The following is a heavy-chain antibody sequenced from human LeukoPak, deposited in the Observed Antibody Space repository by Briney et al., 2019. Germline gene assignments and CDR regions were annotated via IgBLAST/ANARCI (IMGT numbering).Heavy chain of an antibody. CDR1: GFTFNNCG. CDR2: ISGSGGST. J-gene: IGHJ4*02. D-gene: IGHD6-13*01. Sequence: GGSLRLSCAASGFTFNNCGMSWVRQAPGKGLEWVSTISGSGGSTYYADSVKGRFTISRDNSKNTLYLQMNSLRDEDTAVYYCARGGLRQQLVRGDHFDDWGQGTLATVSS. CDR3: ARGGLRQQLVRGDHFDD. V-gene: IGHV3-23*01.